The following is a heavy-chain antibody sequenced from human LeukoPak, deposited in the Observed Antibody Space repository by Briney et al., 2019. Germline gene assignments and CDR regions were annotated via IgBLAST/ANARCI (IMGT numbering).Heavy chain of an antibody. J-gene: IGHJ4*02. CDR1: GFTFSSYA. D-gene: IGHD2-15*01. CDR2: ISGSGGST. CDR3: AKDLGYCSGGSCEGVLLGY. Sequence: QSGGSLRLSCAASGFTFSSYAMSWVRQAPGKGLEWVSAISGSGGSTYYADSVKGRFTISRDNSKNTLYLQMNSLRAEDTAVYYCAKDLGYCSGGSCEGVLLGYWGQGTLVTVSS. V-gene: IGHV3-23*01.